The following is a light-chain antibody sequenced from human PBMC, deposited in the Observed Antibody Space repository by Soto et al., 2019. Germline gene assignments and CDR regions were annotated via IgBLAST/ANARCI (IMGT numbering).Light chain of an antibody. J-gene: IGKJ4*01. Sequence: ELVFTQSPATLSLSPGARATLSCRASQSVSSYLAWYQQKPGQAPRLLIYDASNRATGIPARFSGSGSGTDLTITISSLEPEDCEVYDCQQRSNWPLTFGGGTKVDIK. V-gene: IGKV3-11*01. CDR2: DAS. CDR3: QQRSNWPLT. CDR1: QSVSSY.